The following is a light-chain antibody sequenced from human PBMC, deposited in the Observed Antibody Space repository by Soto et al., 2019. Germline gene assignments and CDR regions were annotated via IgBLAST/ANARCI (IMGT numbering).Light chain of an antibody. CDR1: SSDVGGYNY. CDR3: CSYAGSFRV. J-gene: IGLJ1*01. Sequence: QSVLAQPRSVSGSPGQPVTISCTGTSSDVGGYNYVSWYQQHPGKAPKLMIYDVSKRPSGVPDRFSGSKSGNTASLTISGLQAEDEADYYCCSYAGSFRVFVTGTKVTVL. CDR2: DVS. V-gene: IGLV2-11*01.